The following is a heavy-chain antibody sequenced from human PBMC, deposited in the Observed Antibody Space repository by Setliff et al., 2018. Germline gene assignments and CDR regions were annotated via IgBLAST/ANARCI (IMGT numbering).Heavy chain of an antibody. D-gene: IGHD4-4*01. CDR3: ARASRFGTTVWKGDYYMDV. CDR1: GYMFTTYA. CDR2: TNTNTGNP. Sequence: GASVKVSCKASGYMFTTYAMSWIRQVPGQGFEWMGWTNTNTGNPSYAQDFTGRLVFSLDTSVSTAYLQISSLKAEDSAVYYCARASRFGTTVWKGDYYMDVWGKGTTVTVS. V-gene: IGHV7-4-1*02. J-gene: IGHJ6*03.